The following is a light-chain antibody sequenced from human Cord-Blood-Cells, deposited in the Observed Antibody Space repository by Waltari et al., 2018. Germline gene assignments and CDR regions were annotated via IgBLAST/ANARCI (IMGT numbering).Light chain of an antibody. CDR3: QQYNNAPRT. CDR1: QSVSSN. CDR2: GAS. J-gene: IGKJ1*01. V-gene: IGKV3-15*01. Sequence: IMMTQSPATLSVSPVESSTLTCRASQSVSSNLAWYQQKPGQAPRLLIYGASTRATGIPARFSGSGSGTEFTLTISSLQSEDFAAYYCQQYNNAPRTFGQGTKVEIK.